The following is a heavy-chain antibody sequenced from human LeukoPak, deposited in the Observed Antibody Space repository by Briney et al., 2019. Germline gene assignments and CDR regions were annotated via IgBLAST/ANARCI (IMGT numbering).Heavy chain of an antibody. Sequence: PGGSLRLSCAASGFTFSSYSMNWVRQAPGKGLEWVSYISSSSSTIYYADSVKGRFTISRDNAKNSLYLQMNSLRPEDTAVYYCARGWGYCSSTSCPLWGQGTLVTVSS. CDR2: ISSSSSTI. J-gene: IGHJ4*02. D-gene: IGHD2-2*01. CDR3: ARGWGYCSSTSCPL. CDR1: GFTFSSYS. V-gene: IGHV3-48*01.